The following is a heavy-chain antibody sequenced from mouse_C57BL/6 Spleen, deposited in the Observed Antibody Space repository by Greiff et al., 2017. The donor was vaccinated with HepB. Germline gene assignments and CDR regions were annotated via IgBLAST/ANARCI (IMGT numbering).Heavy chain of an antibody. J-gene: IGHJ3*01. V-gene: IGHV5-17*01. CDR3: ARSPYLAWFAY. CDR1: GFTFSDYG. D-gene: IGHD5-5*01. CDR2: ISSGSSTI. Sequence: EVMLVESGGGLVKPGGSLKLSCAASGFTFSDYGMHWVRQAPEKGLEWVAYISSGSSTIYYADTVKGRFTISRDNAKNTLFLQMTSLRSEDTAMYYCARSPYLAWFAYWGQGTLVTVSA.